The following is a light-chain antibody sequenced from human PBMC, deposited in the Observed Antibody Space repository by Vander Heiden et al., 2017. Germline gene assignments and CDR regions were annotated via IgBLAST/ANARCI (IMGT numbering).Light chain of an antibody. Sequence: DIVMTQSPDSLAVSLGEKATINCKSSLSVLYASNNKNYLAWYQQNPGQPPQLLIDWAATRESGVPDRVSGSGSATDFTLTISSLQAENVAVYYCQQYYATPHTFGQGTKLEIK. CDR3: QQYYATPHT. CDR2: WAA. J-gene: IGKJ2*01. CDR1: LSVLYASNNKNY. V-gene: IGKV4-1*01.